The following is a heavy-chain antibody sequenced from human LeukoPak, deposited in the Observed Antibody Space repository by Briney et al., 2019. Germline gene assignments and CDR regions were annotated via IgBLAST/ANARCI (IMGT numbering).Heavy chain of an antibody. CDR2: INPNSGGT. CDR1: GYTFTGYY. Sequence: ASVKVSCKASGYTFTGYYMHWVRQAPGQGLEWMGWINPNSGGTNYAQKFQGRVTMTRDTSISTAYMELSRLRSDDTAVYYCARDRAIAVAGTGEFDPWGQGTLVTVSS. D-gene: IGHD6-19*01. V-gene: IGHV1-2*02. J-gene: IGHJ5*02. CDR3: ARDRAIAVAGTGEFDP.